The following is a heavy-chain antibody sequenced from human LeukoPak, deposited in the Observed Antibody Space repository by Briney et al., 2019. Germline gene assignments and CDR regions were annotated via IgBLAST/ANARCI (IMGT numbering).Heavy chain of an antibody. D-gene: IGHD4-17*01. CDR1: GFTVSGDY. CDR2: LYYGVST. Sequence: PGGSLRLSCVVSGFTVSGDYISWFRQAPGKGLEWVSVLYYGVSTFNKDSVKGRFTTSGDNFNNTVYLQMNSLRAEDTAVYYCARGRQNYGDYPYWGQGTLVTVSS. V-gene: IGHV3-53*01. CDR3: ARGRQNYGDYPY. J-gene: IGHJ4*02.